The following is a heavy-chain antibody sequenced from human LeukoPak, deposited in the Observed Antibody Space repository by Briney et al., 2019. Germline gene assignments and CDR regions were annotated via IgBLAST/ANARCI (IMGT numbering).Heavy chain of an antibody. CDR3: ARGESSGFDY. V-gene: IGHV3-30*04. D-gene: IGHD6-19*01. J-gene: IGHJ4*02. CDR1: GFTFSSYA. CDR2: ISYDGSNK. Sequence: GGSLRLSCAASGFTFSSYAMHWVRQAPGRGLEWVAVISYDGSNKYYADSVKGRFTISRDNSKNTLYLQMNSLRAEDTAVYYCARGESSGFDYWGQGTPVTVSS.